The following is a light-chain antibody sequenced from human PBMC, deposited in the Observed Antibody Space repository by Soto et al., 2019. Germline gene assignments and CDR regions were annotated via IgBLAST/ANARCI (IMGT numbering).Light chain of an antibody. V-gene: IGKV1-39*01. CDR2: AAS. CDR1: QSITNN. CDR3: QLTFSSSYT. Sequence: DIQMTQSPSFLSASVGDWVNITCRASQSITNNVNWYQQKKGGAPKVLIYAASTLQSGVPSRFIGSGSGTESTLSNSGLQPVALATYHCQLTFSSSYTFGQGTKLQIK. J-gene: IGKJ2*01.